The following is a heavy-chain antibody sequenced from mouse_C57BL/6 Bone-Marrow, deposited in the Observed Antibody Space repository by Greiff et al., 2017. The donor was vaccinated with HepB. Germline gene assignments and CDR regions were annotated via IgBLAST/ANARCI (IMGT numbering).Heavy chain of an antibody. CDR3: ARGRSGGENYFDY. CDR2: ISDGGSYT. J-gene: IGHJ2*01. Sequence: EVQRVESGGGLVKPGGSLKLSCAASGFTFSSYAMSWVRQTPEKRLEWVATISDGGSYTYYPDNVKGRFTISRDNAKNNLYLQMSHLKSEDTAMYYCARGRSGGENYFDYWGQGTTLTVSS. V-gene: IGHV5-4*01. CDR1: GFTFSSYA.